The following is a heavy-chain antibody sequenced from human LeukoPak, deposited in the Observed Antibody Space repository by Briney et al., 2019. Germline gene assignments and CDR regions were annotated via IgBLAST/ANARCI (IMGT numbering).Heavy chain of an antibody. Sequence: GGSLRLSCAASEFTFDDYGMGGVRKVPGKGLEWVSGINWNGGSTGYADSAKGRFTISRDNAKNSLYLQMSSLRAEDTALYYCARSRRLPGSSDAFDIWGQGTMVTVSS. J-gene: IGHJ3*02. CDR3: ARSRRLPGSSDAFDI. CDR1: EFTFDDYG. D-gene: IGHD1-26*01. CDR2: INWNGGST. V-gene: IGHV3-20*04.